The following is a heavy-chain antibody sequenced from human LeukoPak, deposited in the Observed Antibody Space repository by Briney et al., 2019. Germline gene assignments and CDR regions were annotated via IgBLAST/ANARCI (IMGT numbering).Heavy chain of an antibody. J-gene: IGHJ4*02. Sequence: GGSLRLSCAASGFTFSSYWMTWVRQAPGKGLEWVASKKQDGSEKYYVDSVKGRFTISRDNAENSLYLQMHSLRAEDTAVYYCARDGGYCSGGTCYSTHWGQGTLVIVSS. D-gene: IGHD2-15*01. CDR2: KKQDGSEK. CDR1: GFTFSSYW. V-gene: IGHV3-7*03. CDR3: ARDGGYCSGGTCYSTH.